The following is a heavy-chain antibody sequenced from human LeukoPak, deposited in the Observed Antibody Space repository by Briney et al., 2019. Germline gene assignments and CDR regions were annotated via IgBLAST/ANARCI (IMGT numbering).Heavy chain of an antibody. V-gene: IGHV4-34*01. CDR1: GFTFINYW. D-gene: IGHD3-3*01. Sequence: PGGSLRLSCAASGFTFINYWMSWVRQPPGKGLEWIGEINHSGSTNYNPSLKSRVTISVDTSKNQFSLKLSSVTAADTAVYYCARGLGAHGRPIKGHPFDYWGQGTLVTVSS. CDR3: ARGLGAHGRPIKGHPFDY. J-gene: IGHJ4*02. CDR2: INHSGST.